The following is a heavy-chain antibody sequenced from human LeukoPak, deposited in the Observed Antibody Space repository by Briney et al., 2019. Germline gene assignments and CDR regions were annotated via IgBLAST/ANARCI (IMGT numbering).Heavy chain of an antibody. J-gene: IGHJ6*03. Sequence: ASVKVSCKASGGTFSSYAISWVRQAPGQGLEWMGGIIPIFGTANYAQKFQGRVTITTEESTSTAYMELSSRRSSDTAVYYCPGRKLVDYYYRSSYYDGSREYYYYYYMDVWGKGTTVTVSS. CDR2: IIPIFGTA. CDR1: GGTFSSYA. V-gene: IGHV1-69*05. CDR3: PGRKLVDYYYRSSYYDGSREYYYYYYMDV. D-gene: IGHD3-22*01.